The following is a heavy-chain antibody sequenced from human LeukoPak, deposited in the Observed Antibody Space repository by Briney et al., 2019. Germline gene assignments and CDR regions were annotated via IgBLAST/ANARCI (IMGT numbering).Heavy chain of an antibody. V-gene: IGHV3-53*01. CDR1: GFTVSSNY. Sequence: GGSLRLSCAASGFTVSSNYMSWVRQAPGKGLEWVSVIYSGGSTYYADSVKGRFTISRDNSKNMLYLQMNSLRAEDTAVYYCARLSSGWYDYWGQGTLVTVSS. CDR3: ARLSSGWYDY. CDR2: IYSGGST. J-gene: IGHJ4*02. D-gene: IGHD6-19*01.